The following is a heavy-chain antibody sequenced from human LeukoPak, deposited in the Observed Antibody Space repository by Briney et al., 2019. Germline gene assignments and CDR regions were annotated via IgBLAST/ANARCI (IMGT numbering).Heavy chain of an antibody. CDR3: AREESGAFIFDY. V-gene: IGHV3-30-3*01. D-gene: IGHD4-17*01. Sequence: GGSLGLSCAASGFTFSSYAMHWVRQAPGKGLGWVAVISYDGSNKYYADSVKGRFTISRDNSKNTLYLQMNSLRAEDTAVYYCAREESGAFIFDYWGQGTLVTVSS. CDR1: GFTFSSYA. CDR2: ISYDGSNK. J-gene: IGHJ4*02.